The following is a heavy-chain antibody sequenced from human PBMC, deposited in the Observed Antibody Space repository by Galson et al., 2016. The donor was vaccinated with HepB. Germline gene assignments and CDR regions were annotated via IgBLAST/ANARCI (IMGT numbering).Heavy chain of an antibody. V-gene: IGHV3-30*04. CDR3: ARDWPGYSLGRPNWLDL. CDR2: ISYDGRNE. CDR1: GFILSDHA. Sequence: SLRLSCAASGFILSDHAIHWVRQAPGKGLEWVAVISYDGRNEYFVDSVKGRFSLSRDNSKNTVFLQLNSLTGEDTAVCHCARDWPGYSLGRPNWLDLWGQGTLVIVSS. J-gene: IGHJ5*02. D-gene: IGHD5-18*01.